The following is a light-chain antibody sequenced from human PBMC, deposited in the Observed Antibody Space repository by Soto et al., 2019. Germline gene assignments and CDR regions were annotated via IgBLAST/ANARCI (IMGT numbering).Light chain of an antibody. CDR3: LPSSHLWP. CDR1: QAIRND. V-gene: IGKV1-17*01. Sequence: IHMTQSTYSLSASLGYRVTMTCRASQAIRNDLAWYQQKPGRAPKRLIYGSSSLQSGVPSRFSGSGSGTEFTLTISRLPSDDFTVYCSLPSSHLWPFGQGSK. CDR2: GSS. J-gene: IGKJ1*01.